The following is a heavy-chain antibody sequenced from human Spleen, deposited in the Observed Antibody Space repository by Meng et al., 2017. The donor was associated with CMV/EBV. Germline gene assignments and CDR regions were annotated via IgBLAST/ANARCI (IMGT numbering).Heavy chain of an antibody. CDR2: ISSSGSTI. V-gene: IGHV3-11*01. Sequence: CAASGFTFSYYYMGWIRQAPGKGLEWVSYISSSGSTIYYADSVKGRFTISRDNAKNSLYLQMNSLRAEDTAVYYCARGELGSVSRDYWGQGTLVTVYS. CDR3: ARGELGSVSRDY. J-gene: IGHJ4*02. CDR1: GFTFSYYY. D-gene: IGHD7-27*01.